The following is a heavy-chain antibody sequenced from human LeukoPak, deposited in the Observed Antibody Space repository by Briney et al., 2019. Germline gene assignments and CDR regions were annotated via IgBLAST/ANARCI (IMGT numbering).Heavy chain of an antibody. D-gene: IGHD3-16*01. CDR3: ARHGDSWGGLPTYFDY. J-gene: IGHJ4*02. Sequence: PSQTLSLTCTVSGGSISSGDYYWSWIRQPPGKGLEWIGYIYYSGSTYYNPSLKSRVTISVDTSKNQFSLKLSSVTAADTAVYYCARHGDSWGGLPTYFDYWGQGTLVTVSS. V-gene: IGHV4-30-4*01. CDR1: GGSISSGDYY. CDR2: IYYSGST.